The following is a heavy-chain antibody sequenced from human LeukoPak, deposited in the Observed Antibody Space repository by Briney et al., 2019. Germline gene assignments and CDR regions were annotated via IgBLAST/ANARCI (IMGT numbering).Heavy chain of an antibody. CDR2: IYYSEST. V-gene: IGHV4-59*01. D-gene: IGHD6-13*01. J-gene: IGHJ3*02. CDR1: GGSISGYY. CDR3: ARAAAGTRGAFDI. Sequence: SETLSLTCTVSGGSISGYYWNWIRQPPGKGLEWIGNIYYSESTNYNPSLKSRVTISIDTSKNQFSLKLYSVTAADTAVYSCARAAAGTRGAFDIWGQGTLVTVSS.